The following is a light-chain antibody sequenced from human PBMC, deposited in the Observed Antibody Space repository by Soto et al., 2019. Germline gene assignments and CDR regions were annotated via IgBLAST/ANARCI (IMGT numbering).Light chain of an antibody. Sequence: EIVLTHSPDTLSLSPGERATLSCRTRQSVSSNYLAWYQQKPGQAPRLLIYGASSRATGISDRFSGSGSGTDFTLTINRLEPEDFAVYYCQQHGSASWTLGQGTRVGIK. CDR2: GAS. CDR3: QQHGSASWT. CDR1: QSVSSNY. J-gene: IGKJ1*01. V-gene: IGKV3-20*01.